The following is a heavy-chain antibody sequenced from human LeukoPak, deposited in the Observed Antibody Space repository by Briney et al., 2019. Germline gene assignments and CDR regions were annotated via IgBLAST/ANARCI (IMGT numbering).Heavy chain of an antibody. CDR3: ARLGLTYYNTSGSQDY. CDR2: INPNSGGT. Sequence: GASVKVSCKAFGYTFTAYYLHWVRQAPGQGLEWMGWINPNSGGTKYAQKFQGRVTMTRDTSISTGYMDLSRLRSDDTAVYFCARLGLTYYNTSGSQDYWGQGTPVTVAS. V-gene: IGHV1-2*02. J-gene: IGHJ4*02. CDR1: GYTFTAYY. D-gene: IGHD3-22*01.